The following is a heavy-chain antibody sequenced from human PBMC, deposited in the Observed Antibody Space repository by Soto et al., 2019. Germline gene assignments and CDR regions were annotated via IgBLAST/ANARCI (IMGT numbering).Heavy chain of an antibody. D-gene: IGHD2-2*01. CDR3: ARQLGYCISTSCHNWFDP. Sequence: SETLSLTCTVSGGSISSGDYYWSWIRQPPGKGLEWIGYIYYSGSTNYNPSLKSRVTISVDTSKNQFSLKLSSVTAADTAVYYCARQLGYCISTSCHNWFDPWGQGTLVTVSS. CDR2: IYYSGST. J-gene: IGHJ5*02. CDR1: GGSISSGDYY. V-gene: IGHV4-61*08.